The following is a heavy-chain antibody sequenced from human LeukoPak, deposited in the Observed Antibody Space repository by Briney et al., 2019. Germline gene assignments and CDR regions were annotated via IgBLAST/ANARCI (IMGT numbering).Heavy chain of an antibody. CDR2: ISSSSSSTI. CDR1: GFTFSSYS. J-gene: IGHJ6*02. V-gene: IGHV3-48*02. D-gene: IGHD1-14*01. CDR3: ARDQFSRYSYGMDV. Sequence: GGSLRLSCAASGFTFSSYSMNWVRQAPGKGLEWVSYISSSSSSTIYYADSVKGRFTISRDNVKNSLDLHMNSLRDEDTAVYYCARDQFSRYSYGMDVWGQGTTVTVSS.